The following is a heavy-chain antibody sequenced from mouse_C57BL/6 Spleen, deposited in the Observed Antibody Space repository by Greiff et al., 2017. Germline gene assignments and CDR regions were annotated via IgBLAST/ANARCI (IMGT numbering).Heavy chain of an antibody. CDR3: ARSGYYGSSPFDY. D-gene: IGHD1-1*01. V-gene: IGHV1-63*01. J-gene: IGHJ2*01. CDR2: IYPGGGYT. Sequence: QVQLKESGAELVRPGTSVKMSCKASGYTFTNYWIGWAKQRPGHGLEWIGDIYPGGGYTNYNEKFKGKATLTADKSSSTAYMQFSSLTSEDSAIYYCARSGYYGSSPFDYWGQGTTLTVSS. CDR1: GYTFTNYW.